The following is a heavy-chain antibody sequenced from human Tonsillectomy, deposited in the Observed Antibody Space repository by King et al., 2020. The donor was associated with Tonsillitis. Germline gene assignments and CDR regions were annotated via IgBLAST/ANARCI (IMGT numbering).Heavy chain of an antibody. Sequence: VQLVESGGGLVQPGRSLRLSCTGSGFTFGEFTMSWFRQAPGKGLEWVSFIRSKAYGATTEYAASVKGRFSISRDDSKSIAYLQMNSLKTEDTALYYCARDYGYSSDGWSQGTLVSVSS. CDR2: IRSKAYGATT. J-gene: IGHJ1*01. CDR3: ARDYGYSSDG. V-gene: IGHV3-49*03. D-gene: IGHD6-19*01. CDR1: GFTFGEFT.